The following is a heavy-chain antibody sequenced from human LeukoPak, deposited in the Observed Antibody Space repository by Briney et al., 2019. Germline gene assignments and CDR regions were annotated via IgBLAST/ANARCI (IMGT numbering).Heavy chain of an antibody. CDR3: AGGIEEGGGDY. Sequence: GGSLRLSCAASGLTFSSYGMHWVRQAPGKGLEWVAVISYDGSNKYYADSVKGRFTISRDNSKNTLYLQMNSLRAEDTAVYYCAGGIEEGGGDYWGQGTLVTVSS. V-gene: IGHV3-30*03. CDR2: ISYDGSNK. CDR1: GLTFSSYG. D-gene: IGHD1-26*01. J-gene: IGHJ4*02.